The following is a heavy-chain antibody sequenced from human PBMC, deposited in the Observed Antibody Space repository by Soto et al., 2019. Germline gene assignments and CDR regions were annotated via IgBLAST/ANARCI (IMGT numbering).Heavy chain of an antibody. CDR1: GFTFSSYA. Sequence: PVGSLRLSCAASGFTFSSYAMTWVRQAPGKGLEWVSSISGSGISTYYADSVKGRFTISRDNSKNTLYLQMNSLRAEDAAVYYCAKSAGSNAYYPNDYWGQGTLVTVSS. J-gene: IGHJ4*02. D-gene: IGHD3-16*01. CDR3: AKSAGSNAYYPNDY. CDR2: ISGSGIST. V-gene: IGHV3-23*01.